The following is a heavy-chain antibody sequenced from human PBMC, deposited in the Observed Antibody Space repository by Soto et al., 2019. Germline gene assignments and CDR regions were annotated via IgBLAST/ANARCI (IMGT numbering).Heavy chain of an antibody. J-gene: IGHJ6*02. V-gene: IGHV5-51*01. CDR1: GYKFTRYW. Sequence: GESLKISCQGSGYKFTRYWIGWVRQMPGKGLEWMGIIYPGDSDTRYSPSFQGQVTISADKSISTAYLQWSSLKASDTAMYYCARQDGHYDILTGYSYYYYGMDVWGQGTTVTVSS. D-gene: IGHD3-9*01. CDR2: IYPGDSDT. CDR3: ARQDGHYDILTGYSYYYYGMDV.